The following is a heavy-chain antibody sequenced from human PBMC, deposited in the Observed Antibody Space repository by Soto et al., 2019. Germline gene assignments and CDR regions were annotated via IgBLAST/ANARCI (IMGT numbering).Heavy chain of an antibody. CDR2: IDPSGGST. CDR3: ARDRDYYGSGSPVYWFDP. D-gene: IGHD3-10*01. J-gene: IGHJ5*02. V-gene: IGHV1-46*01. CDR1: GYTFTSYY. Sequence: ASVKVSCKASGYTFTSYYMHWVRQAPGQGLEWMGIIDPSGGSTSYAQKFQGRVTMTRDTSTSTVYMELSSLRSEDTAVYYCARDRDYYGSGSPVYWFDPWGQGTLVTVSS.